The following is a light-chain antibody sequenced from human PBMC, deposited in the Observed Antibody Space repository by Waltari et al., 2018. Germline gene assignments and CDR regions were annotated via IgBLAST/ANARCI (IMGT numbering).Light chain of an antibody. V-gene: IGLV4-69*01. CDR1: SGHRSYA. J-gene: IGLJ3*02. Sequence: QLVLTQSPSASASLGASVNLTCTLSSGHRSYAIAWHQQQPDKGPRFLMKVNSDGSHTKGDGIPDRFSCSSSGAERYLTSSGLQSEDEADYYCQTWGTGIQVFGGGTKLSV. CDR3: QTWGTGIQV. CDR2: VNSDGSH.